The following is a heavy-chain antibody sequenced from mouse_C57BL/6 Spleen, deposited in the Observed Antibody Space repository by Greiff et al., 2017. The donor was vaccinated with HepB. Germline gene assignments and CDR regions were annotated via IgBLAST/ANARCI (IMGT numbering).Heavy chain of an antibody. D-gene: IGHD4-1*01. CDR2: INPNNGGT. CDR3: ARWALGRGNYLDS. J-gene: IGHJ2*01. Sequence: EVQLQQSGPELVKPGASVKIPCKASGYTFTDYNMDWVKQSHGKSLEWIGDINPNNGGTIYNQKFKGKATLTVDKSSSTAYMELRSLTSEDTAVYYGARWALGRGNYLDSWGKGTTLTVSS. V-gene: IGHV1-18*01. CDR1: GYTFTDYN.